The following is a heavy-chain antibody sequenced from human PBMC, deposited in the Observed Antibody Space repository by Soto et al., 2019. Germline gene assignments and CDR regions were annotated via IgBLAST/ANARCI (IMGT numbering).Heavy chain of an antibody. CDR3: ARDSGSSWYFGMDV. CDR1: GFTFSNYA. CDR2: ISHDGYNK. V-gene: IGHV3-30-3*01. Sequence: GGSLRLSCAASGFTFSNYAMHWVRQAPGKGLEWVAVISHDGYNKYYADSVKGRFTISRDSSKNTLHLQMNSLRVEDTAVYSCARDSGSSWYFGMDVWGQGTTVTVSS. J-gene: IGHJ6*02. D-gene: IGHD6-13*01.